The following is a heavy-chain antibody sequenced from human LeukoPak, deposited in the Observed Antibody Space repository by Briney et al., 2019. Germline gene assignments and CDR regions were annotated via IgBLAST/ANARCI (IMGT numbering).Heavy chain of an antibody. J-gene: IGHJ4*02. CDR2: ISAYNGNT. CDR3: ATDRRDYDILTGYYN. V-gene: IGHV1-18*01. D-gene: IGHD3-9*01. CDR1: GYTFTSYG. Sequence: ASVKVSCKASGYTFTSYGISWVRQAPGQGLEWMGWISAYNGNTNYAQKFQGRVTMTEDTSTDTAYMELSSLRSEDTAVYYCATDRRDYDILTGYYNWGQGTLVTVSS.